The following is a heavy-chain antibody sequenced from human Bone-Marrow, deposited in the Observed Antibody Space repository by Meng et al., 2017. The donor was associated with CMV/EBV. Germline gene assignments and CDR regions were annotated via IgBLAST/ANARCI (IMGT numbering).Heavy chain of an antibody. J-gene: IGHJ4*02. V-gene: IGHV1-8*02. CDR1: GYTFTGYY. CDR3: ARVGQNSITIFGVVISYYFDY. CDR2: MNPNSGNT. D-gene: IGHD3-3*01. Sequence: ASVKVSCKASGYTFTGYYMHWVRQAPGQGLEWMGWMNPNSGNTGYAQKFQGRVTMTRNTSISTAYMELSSLRSEDTAVYYCARVGQNSITIFGVVISYYFDYWGQGTLVTGSS.